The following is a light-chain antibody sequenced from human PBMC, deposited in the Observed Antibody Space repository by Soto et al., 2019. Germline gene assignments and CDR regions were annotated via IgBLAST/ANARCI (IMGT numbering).Light chain of an antibody. CDR3: QEYDSVPWT. Sequence: DIQMTQSPSSLSASVGDRVTITCRASQGISNYLAWYQQKAGKVPKLLIYTASTLQSGVPSRFSGNGSGTDFTLTSSSLQPADVATYYCQEYDSVPWTFGQGTKVVIK. V-gene: IGKV1-27*01. CDR2: TAS. J-gene: IGKJ1*01. CDR1: QGISNY.